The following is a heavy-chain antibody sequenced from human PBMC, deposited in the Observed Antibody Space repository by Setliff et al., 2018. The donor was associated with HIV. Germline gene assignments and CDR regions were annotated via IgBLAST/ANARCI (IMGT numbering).Heavy chain of an antibody. D-gene: IGHD2-8*01. CDR3: ARGQGWRNRCFDY. J-gene: IGHJ4*02. Sequence: SETLSLTCTVSGSSISSYYWSWIRQPPGKGLGWIGYINYSGSTNYNPSLQSRVTISVDTSQNQFSLKVTSVTAADTAVYYCARGQGWRNRCFDYWGKGILVTVSS. V-gene: IGHV4-59*12. CDR1: GSSISSYY. CDR2: INYSGST.